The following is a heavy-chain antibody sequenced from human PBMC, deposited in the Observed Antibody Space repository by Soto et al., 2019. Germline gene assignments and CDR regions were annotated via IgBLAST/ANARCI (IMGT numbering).Heavy chain of an antibody. V-gene: IGHV1-8*01. CDR1: GYTFTSYD. Sequence: QVQLVQSGAEMKKPGASVMLSCKASGYTFTSYDINWVRQATGQGLEWMGWMNPNSGNTGYAQKFQGKVTVTRTNSLSTAYMELSGLRSDDTAVYYCARRPTAWSADDYWGQGTLVTVSS. D-gene: IGHD2-21*02. CDR3: ARRPTAWSADDY. CDR2: MNPNSGNT. J-gene: IGHJ4*02.